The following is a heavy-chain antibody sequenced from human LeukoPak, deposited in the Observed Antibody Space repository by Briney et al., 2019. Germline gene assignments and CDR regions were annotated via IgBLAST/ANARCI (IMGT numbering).Heavy chain of an antibody. D-gene: IGHD5-18*01. CDR1: GVSISSSNSY. CDR2: IYYSGST. V-gene: IGHV4-39*07. Sequence: SETLSLTCTVSGVSISSSNSYWGWIRQPPVKGLEWIGSIYYSGSTYYNPSLKSRVTISVDTPKNQFSLKLTSVTAADTAMYYCARDRGAYSYGFISRKGRAYYFEYWGQGTLVTVSS. CDR3: ARDRGAYSYGFISRKGRAYYFEY. J-gene: IGHJ4*02.